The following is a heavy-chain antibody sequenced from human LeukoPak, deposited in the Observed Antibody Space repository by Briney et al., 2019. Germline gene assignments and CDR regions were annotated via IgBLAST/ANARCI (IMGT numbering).Heavy chain of an antibody. Sequence: GESLKISCKGSGYSFTSYWIGWVRQVPGKGLEWMGIIYPGDSDTRYSPSFQGQVTISADKSISTAYLQWSSLKASDTAMYYCARLHYYDSSGYAPPFDYWGQGTLVTVSS. V-gene: IGHV5-51*01. J-gene: IGHJ4*02. D-gene: IGHD3-22*01. CDR1: GYSFTSYW. CDR3: ARLHYYDSSGYAPPFDY. CDR2: IYPGDSDT.